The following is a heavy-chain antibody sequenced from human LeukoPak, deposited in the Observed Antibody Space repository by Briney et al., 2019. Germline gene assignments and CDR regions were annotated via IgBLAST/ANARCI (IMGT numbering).Heavy chain of an antibody. D-gene: IGHD3-3*01. V-gene: IGHV1-46*01. CDR3: ARSPTYYDFWSGYYWNWFDP. CDR2: INPSGGGT. CDR1: GYTFTSYY. J-gene: IGHJ5*02. Sequence: GASVRVSCKASGYTFTSYYMHWVRQAPGQGLEWMGIINPSGGGTSYAQKFQGRVTMTRDTSTSTVYMELSSLRSEDTAVYYCARSPTYYDFWSGYYWNWFDPWGQGTLVTVSS.